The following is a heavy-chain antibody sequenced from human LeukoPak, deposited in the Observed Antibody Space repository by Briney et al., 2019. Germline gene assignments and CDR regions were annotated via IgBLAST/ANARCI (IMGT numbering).Heavy chain of an antibody. D-gene: IGHD3-22*01. Sequence: SETLSLTCTVSGGSITTSSYYWGWIRQPPGKGLEWIGNMYYIGSPYYNPSLKSRVTISVDTSKNQFSLRLNSMTAADTAVYYCARGDLYDSSGYYYWGQGTLVTVSS. CDR3: ARGDLYDSSGYYY. J-gene: IGHJ4*02. CDR1: GGSITTSSYY. CDR2: MYYIGSP. V-gene: IGHV4-39*07.